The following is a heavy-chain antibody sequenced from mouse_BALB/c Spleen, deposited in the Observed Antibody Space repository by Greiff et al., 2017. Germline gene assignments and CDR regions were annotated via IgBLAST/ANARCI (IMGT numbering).Heavy chain of an antibody. CDR1: GFTFSSYT. V-gene: IGHV5-12-2*01. CDR2: ISNGGGST. Sequence: VVESGGGLVQPGGSLKLSCAASGFTFSSYTMSWVRQTPEKRLEWVAYISNGGGSTYYPDTVKGRFTISRDNAKNTLYLQMSSLKSEDTAMYYCARHENYGSSYYFDYWGQGTTLTVSS. D-gene: IGHD1-1*01. J-gene: IGHJ2*01. CDR3: ARHENYGSSYYFDY.